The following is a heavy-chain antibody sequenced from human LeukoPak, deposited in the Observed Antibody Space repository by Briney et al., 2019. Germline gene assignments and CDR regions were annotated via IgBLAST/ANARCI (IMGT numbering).Heavy chain of an antibody. V-gene: IGHV3-21*01. CDR3: ARDREGYCSGGSCYPPNWFDP. Sequence: GGSLRLSCAASGFTFSSYSMNWVRQASGKGLEWVSSISSSSSYIYYADSVKGRFTISRDNAKNSLYLQMNSLRAEDTAVYYCARDREGYCSGGSCYPPNWFDPWGQGTLVTVSS. J-gene: IGHJ5*02. CDR2: ISSSSSYI. D-gene: IGHD2-15*01. CDR1: GFTFSSYS.